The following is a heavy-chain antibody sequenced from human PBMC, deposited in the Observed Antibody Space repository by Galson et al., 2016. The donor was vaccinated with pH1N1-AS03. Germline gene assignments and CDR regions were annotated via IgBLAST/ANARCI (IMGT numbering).Heavy chain of an antibody. CDR2: ILYDGNRK. D-gene: IGHD6-6*01. CDR3: ARDTTAARLLGPVPT. V-gene: IGHV3-30-3*01. CDR1: GFTFVRYK. J-gene: IGHJ6*02. Sequence: SLRLSCAASGFTFVRYKLHWVRQAPGKGLEWVAVILYDGNRKYYADSVNGRFTISRDNSKNTLYLQMNSLRADDTAVFYCARDTTAARLLGPVPTWGQGTTVTVSS.